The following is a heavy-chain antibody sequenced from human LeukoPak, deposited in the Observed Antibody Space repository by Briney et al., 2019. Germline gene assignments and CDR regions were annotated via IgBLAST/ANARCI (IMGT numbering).Heavy chain of an antibody. Sequence: GGSLRLSCAASGLPFSTYSMNWVRQAPGKGLEWLSYITSRSTNMYYADSVKGRFTISRDNAKNSLYLQMNSLRAEDTAVYYCARVAPGHDIGRGYFDYWGQGTLVTVSS. J-gene: IGHJ4*02. V-gene: IGHV3-48*01. CDR2: ITSRSTNM. D-gene: IGHD3-10*01. CDR3: ARVAPGHDIGRGYFDY. CDR1: GLPFSTYS.